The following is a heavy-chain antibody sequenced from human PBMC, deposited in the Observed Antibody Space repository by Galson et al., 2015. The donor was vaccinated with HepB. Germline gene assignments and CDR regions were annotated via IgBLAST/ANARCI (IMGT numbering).Heavy chain of an antibody. CDR3: ARPAARGIFFHF. Sequence: SVKVSCKASGGSFSSFGTSWVRQAPGQGPEWMGEIIPFFGTTNYAPKFQGRVTISADISTSTVYMEMSSLTSDDTAMYYCARPAARGIFFHFWGQGTVVTGSS. V-gene: IGHV1-69*06. D-gene: IGHD3-10*01. J-gene: IGHJ4*02. CDR1: GGSFSSFG. CDR2: IIPFFGTT.